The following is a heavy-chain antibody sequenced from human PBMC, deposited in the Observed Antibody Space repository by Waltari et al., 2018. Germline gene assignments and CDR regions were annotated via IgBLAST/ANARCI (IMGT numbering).Heavy chain of an antibody. D-gene: IGHD6-13*01. Sequence: QLQLQESGPGLVKPSETLSLTCTVSGGSISSNIYYWGWIRQPPGKGLEWIGSIYYGGSTYYNPSLQSRVAIFEDTSKNQFSLRLSSVTAADTAVYYCARQPIAAAGKGIDYWGQGTLVTVSS. V-gene: IGHV4-39*01. CDR2: IYYGGST. CDR3: ARQPIAAAGKGIDY. J-gene: IGHJ4*02. CDR1: GGSISSNIYY.